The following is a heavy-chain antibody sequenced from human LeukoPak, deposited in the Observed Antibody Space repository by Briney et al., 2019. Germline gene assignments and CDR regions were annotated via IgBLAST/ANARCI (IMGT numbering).Heavy chain of an antibody. J-gene: IGHJ3*02. CDR2: IYYSGST. Sequence: PSETLSLTCTVSGGSISSYYWSWIRQPPGKGLEWIGYIYYSGSTNYNPSLKSRVTISVDTSKNQFSLKLSSVTAADTAVYYCAREEDYYDSSGYQNAFDIWGQGTMVTVSS. V-gene: IGHV4-59*01. CDR1: GGSISSYY. CDR3: AREEDYYDSSGYQNAFDI. D-gene: IGHD3-22*01.